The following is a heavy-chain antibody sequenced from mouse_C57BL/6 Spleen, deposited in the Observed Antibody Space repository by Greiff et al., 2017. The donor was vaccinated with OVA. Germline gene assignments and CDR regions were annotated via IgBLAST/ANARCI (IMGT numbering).Heavy chain of an antibody. CDR1: GFTFSDYY. CDR3: ARASYGSSPLDY. V-gene: IGHV5-16*01. J-gene: IGHJ2*01. CDR2: INYDGSST. D-gene: IGHD1-1*01. Sequence: EVMLVESEGGLVQPGSSMKLSCTASGFTFSDYYMAWVRQVPEKGLEWVANINYDGSSTYYLDSLKSRFIISRDNAKNILYLQMSSLKSEDTATYYCARASYGSSPLDYWGQGTTLTVSS.